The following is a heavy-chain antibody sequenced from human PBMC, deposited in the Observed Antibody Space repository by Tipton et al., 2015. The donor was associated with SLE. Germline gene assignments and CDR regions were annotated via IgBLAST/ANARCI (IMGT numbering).Heavy chain of an antibody. CDR1: KITFSGYA. CDR3: ARVSSSWDFFDY. J-gene: IGHJ4*02. Sequence: SLRLSCTPSKITFSGYAMHWVRQAPGKGLEWVSGISWNSGSIGYADSVKGRFTISRDNAKNSLYLQMNSLRAEDMALYYCARVSSSWDFFDYWGQGTLVTVSS. CDR2: ISWNSGSI. V-gene: IGHV3-9*03. D-gene: IGHD6-13*01.